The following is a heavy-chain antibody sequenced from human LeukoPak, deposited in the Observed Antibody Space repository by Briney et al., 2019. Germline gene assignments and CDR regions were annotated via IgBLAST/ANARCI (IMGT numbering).Heavy chain of an antibody. CDR1: GFTFSSYD. D-gene: IGHD1-26*01. J-gene: IGHJ4*02. V-gene: IGHV3-30*02. CDR3: SRGETGGTYYYFDY. Sequence: GGSLRLSCAASGFTFSSYDIHWVRQAPGKGLEWVAFIRYDGSNKYYADSVKGRFTISRDNSKNTLYLQMNSLRAEDTAVYYCSRGETGGTYYYFDYWGQGTLVTVSS. CDR2: IRYDGSNK.